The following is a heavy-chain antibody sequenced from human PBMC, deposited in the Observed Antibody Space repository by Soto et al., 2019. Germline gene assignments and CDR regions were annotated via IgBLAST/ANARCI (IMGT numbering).Heavy chain of an antibody. D-gene: IGHD3-10*01. V-gene: IGHV3-48*03. CDR3: ATRSGGGGAFDF. CDR1: GFTFSTYE. J-gene: IGHJ3*01. Sequence: LRLSCAASGFTFSTYEMNWVRQAPGKGLEWVSYISSSGDTMYYADSVKGRFTISRDNAKNSLYLQMNSVRAEDTAVYYCATRSGGGGAFDFWGQGTMVTVSS. CDR2: ISSSGDTM.